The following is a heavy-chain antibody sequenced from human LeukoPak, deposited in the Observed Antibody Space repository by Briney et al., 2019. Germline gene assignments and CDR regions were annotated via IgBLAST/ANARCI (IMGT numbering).Heavy chain of an antibody. CDR3: ARLSRLLWFGELLSSFDY. CDR1: GYTFTGYY. J-gene: IGHJ4*02. Sequence: ASVKVSCKAFGYTFTGYYMHWVRQAPGQGLEWMGWINPNSGGTNYAQKFQGRVTMTRDTSISTAYMELSRLRSDDTAVYYCARLSRLLWFGELLSSFDYWGQGTLVTVSS. D-gene: IGHD3-10*01. V-gene: IGHV1-2*02. CDR2: INPNSGGT.